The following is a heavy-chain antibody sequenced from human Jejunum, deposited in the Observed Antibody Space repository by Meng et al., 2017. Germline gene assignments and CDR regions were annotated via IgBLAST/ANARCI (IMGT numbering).Heavy chain of an antibody. V-gene: IGHV3-23*01. CDR2: MSASGGKT. J-gene: IGHJ4*02. Sequence: GESLKISCAASGFTFSSYAMTWVRQAPGKGLEWVSAMSASGGKTYYADFVKGRFTISRDNSKNTLYLQMNSLRVEDTAVYFCAKDINAGGSGGYGDWGQGTLVTVSS. CDR3: AKDINAGGSGGYGD. D-gene: IGHD3-10*01. CDR1: GFTFSSYA.